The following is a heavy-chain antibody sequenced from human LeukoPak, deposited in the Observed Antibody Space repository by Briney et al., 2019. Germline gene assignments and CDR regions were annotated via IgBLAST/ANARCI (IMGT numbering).Heavy chain of an antibody. Sequence: ASVKVSCKASGYTFTSYDINWVRQAPGQGLEWMGWISAYNGNTNYAQKLQGRVTMTTDTSTSTAYMELRSLRSDDTAVYYCARDPYYDYVWGSYRSNYFDYWGQGTLVTVSS. CDR3: ARDPYYDYVWGSYRSNYFDY. D-gene: IGHD3-16*02. CDR2: ISAYNGNT. V-gene: IGHV1-18*01. J-gene: IGHJ4*02. CDR1: GYTFTSYD.